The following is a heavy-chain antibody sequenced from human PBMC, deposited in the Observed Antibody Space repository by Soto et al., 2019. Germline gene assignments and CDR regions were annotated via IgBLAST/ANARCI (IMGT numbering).Heavy chain of an antibody. CDR1: GYTFTSYD. J-gene: IGHJ4*02. Sequence: QVQLVQSGAEVKKPGASVKVSCKASGYTFTSYDINWVRQATGQGLEWMGWMNPNRGNTGYAQKFQGRVTMTRNTSISTAYMELSSLRSEDTAVYYCARGLGGYDYIWGSETNWGQGTLVTVSS. CDR2: MNPNRGNT. V-gene: IGHV1-8*01. D-gene: IGHD3-16*01. CDR3: ARGLGGYDYIWGSETN.